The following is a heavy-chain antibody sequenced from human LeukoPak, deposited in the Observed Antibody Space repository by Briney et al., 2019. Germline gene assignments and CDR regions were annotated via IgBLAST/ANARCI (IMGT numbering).Heavy chain of an antibody. CDR1: GGSISSGGYY. D-gene: IGHD2-2*01. V-gene: IGHV4-31*03. Sequence: KPSQTLSLTCTVSGGSISSGGYYWSWIRQHPGQGLEWIGYIYYSGSTYYNPSLKSRVTISVDTSKNQFSLKLSSVTAADTAVYYCARGDIHTSCLFDPWGQGTLVTVSS. CDR2: IYYSGST. CDR3: ARGDIHTSCLFDP. J-gene: IGHJ5*02.